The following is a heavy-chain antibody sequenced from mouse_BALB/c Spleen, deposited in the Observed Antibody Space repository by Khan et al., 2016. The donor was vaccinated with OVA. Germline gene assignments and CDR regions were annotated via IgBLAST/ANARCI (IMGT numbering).Heavy chain of an antibody. CDR2: IWSAGST. Sequence: QVQLKESGPGLVQPSQSLSITCTVSGFSLNNYSVHWVRQSPGKGLEWLGVIWSAGSTDYNAAFISRLTISKDNSRSQVFFKMNSLQPNDTAMYYCARRGYDYGLGALFAYWGQGTLVTVSA. J-gene: IGHJ3*01. V-gene: IGHV2-2*02. CDR3: ARRGYDYGLGALFAY. CDR1: GFSLNNYS. D-gene: IGHD2-4*01.